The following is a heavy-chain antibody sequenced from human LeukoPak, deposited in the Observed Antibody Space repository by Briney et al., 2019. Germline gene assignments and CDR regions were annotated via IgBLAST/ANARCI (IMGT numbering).Heavy chain of an antibody. D-gene: IGHD4-17*01. V-gene: IGHV4-59*11. CDR3: AGDPTTVTKGLEI. CDR1: GVSFSSHY. Sequence: PSETLSLTCTVSGVSFSSHYWSWIRQPPGKGLEWIGYISYIGSTNYNPALKSRVTISVDTSKNQFFLKLSSVTAADAAVYFCAGDPTTVTKGLEIWGQGTMVTVSS. CDR2: ISYIGST. J-gene: IGHJ3*02.